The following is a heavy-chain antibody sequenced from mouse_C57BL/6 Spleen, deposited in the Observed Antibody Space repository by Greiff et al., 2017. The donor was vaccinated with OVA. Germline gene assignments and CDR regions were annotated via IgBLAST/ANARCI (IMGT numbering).Heavy chain of an antibody. Sequence: VQLQQPGAELVKPGASVKLSCKASGYTFTSYWMHWVKQRPGQGLEWIGMIHPNSGSTNYNEKFKSKATLTVDKSSSTAYMQLSSLTSEDSAVYYCARGGTTVVARAMDYWGKGTSVTVSS. D-gene: IGHD1-1*01. CDR1: GYTFTSYW. V-gene: IGHV1-64*01. J-gene: IGHJ4*01. CDR2: IHPNSGST. CDR3: ARGGTTVVARAMDY.